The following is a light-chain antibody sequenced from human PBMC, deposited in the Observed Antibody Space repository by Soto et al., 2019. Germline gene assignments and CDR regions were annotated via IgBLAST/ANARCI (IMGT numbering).Light chain of an antibody. J-gene: IGLJ3*02. V-gene: IGLV4-69*01. CDR1: SGHSDYA. Sequence: QSVLTQSPSASAPLGASVKLTCTLSSGHSDYAIAWHQQQPEKGPRYLMKLNSDGSHSKGDGIPDRFSGSSSGAERYLTISSLQSEDEADYHCQTWGAGMVFGGGTKLTVL. CDR2: LNSDGSH. CDR3: QTWGAGMV.